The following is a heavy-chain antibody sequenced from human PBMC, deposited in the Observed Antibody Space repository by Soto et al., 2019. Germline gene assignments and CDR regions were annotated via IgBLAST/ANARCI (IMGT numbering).Heavy chain of an antibody. J-gene: IGHJ4*02. CDR1: GFTFSSYA. V-gene: IGHV3-23*01. D-gene: IGHD2-15*01. CDR2: ISDNGINT. CDR3: PKKGGGSPAPNEY. Sequence: EVQLLESGGDLVHPGGSLRLSCAASGFTFSSYAMRWVRQAPGKGLEWVSAISDNGINTYYADSVKGRFTISRDNSKNKLYLQMNSLRADKTAIYYRPKKGGGSPAPNEYWGQGTLVTVSS.